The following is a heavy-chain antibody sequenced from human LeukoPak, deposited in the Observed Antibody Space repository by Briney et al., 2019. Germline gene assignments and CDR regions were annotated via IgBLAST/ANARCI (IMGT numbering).Heavy chain of an antibody. J-gene: IGHJ4*02. V-gene: IGHV4-59*08. CDR1: GGSISPYY. CDR2: VYYSGST. Sequence: PSETLSLTCTVSGGSISPYYWSWIRQPPGKGLEWIGYVYYSGSTKYNPSLKSRVTFSVETSKNQFSLKLSSVTAADTAVYYCSRHGDYGELLFLYWGQGTLVTVSS. D-gene: IGHD4-17*01. CDR3: SRHGDYGELLFLY.